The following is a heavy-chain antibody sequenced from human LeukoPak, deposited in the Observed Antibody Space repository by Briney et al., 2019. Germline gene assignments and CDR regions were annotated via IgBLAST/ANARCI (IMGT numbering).Heavy chain of an antibody. Sequence: PSETLSLTCAVYGGSFSGYYWSWIRQPPGKGLEWIGEINHSGSTNYNPSLKSRVTISVDTSKNQFSLKLSSVTAADTAVYYCAVGQWSLFDYWGQGTLVTVSS. CDR1: GGSFSGYY. CDR3: AVGQWSLFDY. D-gene: IGHD6-19*01. CDR2: INHSGST. V-gene: IGHV4-34*01. J-gene: IGHJ4*02.